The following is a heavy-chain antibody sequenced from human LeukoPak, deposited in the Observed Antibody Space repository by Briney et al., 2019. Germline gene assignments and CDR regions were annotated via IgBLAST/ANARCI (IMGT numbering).Heavy chain of an antibody. Sequence: PSETLSLTCAVYGGSFSGYYWSWIRQPPGKGLEWIGEINHNGSTNYNPSLKSRVTISVDTSKNQFSLKLSSVTAADTAVYYCARGSDILTGYYDYWGQGTLVTVSS. J-gene: IGHJ4*02. D-gene: IGHD3-9*01. CDR1: GGSFSGYY. CDR3: ARGSDILTGYYDY. V-gene: IGHV4-34*01. CDR2: INHNGST.